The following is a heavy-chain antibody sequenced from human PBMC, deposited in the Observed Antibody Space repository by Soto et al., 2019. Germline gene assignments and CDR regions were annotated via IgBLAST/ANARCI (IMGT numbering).Heavy chain of an antibody. CDR2: ISAYNGNT. V-gene: IGHV1-18*04. J-gene: IGHJ4*02. CDR1: GYTFTSYG. CDR3: ARDKGRYCTNGVCYTGH. Sequence: ASVKVSCKASGYTFTSYGISWVRQAPGQGLEWMGWISAYNGNTNYAQKLQGRVTMTTDTSTSTAYMELRSLRSDDTAVYYCARDKGRYCTNGVCYTGHWGQGTLVTVSS. D-gene: IGHD2-8*01.